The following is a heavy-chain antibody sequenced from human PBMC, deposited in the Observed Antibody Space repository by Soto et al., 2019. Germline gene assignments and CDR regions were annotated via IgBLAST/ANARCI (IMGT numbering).Heavy chain of an antibody. CDR1: GFTFGDYG. D-gene: IGHD3-22*01. Sequence: HPGGSLRLSCAASGFTFGDYGMQWVRQAPGKGLEWVALISYDGSRKYYADSVKGRFTVSRDNYRNTLSLQMNSLRAEDTALYYCVRDDDTSGNYSWCNYWGQGTLVSVSS. J-gene: IGHJ4*02. V-gene: IGHV3-30-3*01. CDR2: ISYDGSRK. CDR3: VRDDDTSGNYSWCNY.